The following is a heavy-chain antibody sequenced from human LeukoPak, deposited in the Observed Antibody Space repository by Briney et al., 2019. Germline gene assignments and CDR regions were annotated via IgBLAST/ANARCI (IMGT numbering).Heavy chain of an antibody. CDR1: GDSISSGGYY. V-gene: IGHV4-61*02. D-gene: IGHD5-12*01. CDR2: IYPGGST. Sequence: PSETLSLTCTVSGDSISSGGYYWSWIRQPAGKGLERIGRIYPGGSTHYNPSLKSRVTISVDTSKNQFSLKLTSVTAADTAVYYCAREFGYAVASLDYWGQGTLVTVSS. J-gene: IGHJ4*02. CDR3: AREFGYAVASLDY.